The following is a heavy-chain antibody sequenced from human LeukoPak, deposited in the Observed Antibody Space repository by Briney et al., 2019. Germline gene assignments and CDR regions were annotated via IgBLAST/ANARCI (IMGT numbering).Heavy chain of an antibody. CDR2: ISYDGSNE. CDR3: ARAPVTSCRGAFCYPFDY. CDR1: GFTFSSYA. V-gene: IGHV3-30*04. Sequence: EGSLRLSCAASGFTFSSYAMHWVRQAPGKGLEWVAVISYDGSNEYYADSVKGRFTISRDNSKNTLYLQMNSLRAEDAAVYYCARAPVTSCRGAFCYPFDYWGQGTLVTVSS. J-gene: IGHJ4*02. D-gene: IGHD2-15*01.